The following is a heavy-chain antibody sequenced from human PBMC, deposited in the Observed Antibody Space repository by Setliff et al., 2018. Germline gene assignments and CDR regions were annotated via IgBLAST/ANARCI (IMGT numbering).Heavy chain of an antibody. J-gene: IGHJ4*02. V-gene: IGHV1-8*02. CDR1: GYSFTNYD. D-gene: IGHD3-10*01. CDR2: INPNSGNT. Sequence: ASVKVSCKASGYSFTNYDINWVRQATGQGLEWMGWINPNSGNTDYAQKFQGRVTMTTNTPINTAYMELSSLRSEDTAVYYCATGAILWFGRFDYWGQGTLVTVSS. CDR3: ATGAILWFGRFDY.